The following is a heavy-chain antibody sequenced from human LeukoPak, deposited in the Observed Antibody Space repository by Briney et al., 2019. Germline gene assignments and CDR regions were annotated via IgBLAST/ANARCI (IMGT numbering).Heavy chain of an antibody. CDR1: GGTFSSYA. J-gene: IGHJ5*02. CDR2: ISAYNGNT. V-gene: IGHV1-18*01. CDR3: AREYDFWSGRNWFDP. D-gene: IGHD3-3*01. Sequence: ASVKVSCKASGGTFSSYAISWVRQAPGQGLEWMGWISAYNGNTNYAQKLQGRVTMTTDTSTSTAYMELRSLRSDDTAVYYCAREYDFWSGRNWFDPWGQGTLVTVSS.